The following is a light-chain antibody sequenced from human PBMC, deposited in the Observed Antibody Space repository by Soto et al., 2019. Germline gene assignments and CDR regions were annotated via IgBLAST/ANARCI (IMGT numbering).Light chain of an antibody. V-gene: IGLV2-14*01. CDR2: EVS. J-gene: IGLJ2*01. CDR1: SSDVGGYNY. CDR3: SSATSSATLL. Sequence: QSVLTQPASVSGSPGQSITISCTGTSSDVGGYNYVSWYQQHPGKAPKLMIYEVSNRPSGVSNRFSGSKSGNTASLTISGLQAEDEADYYCSSATSSATLLFGGGTKLTVL.